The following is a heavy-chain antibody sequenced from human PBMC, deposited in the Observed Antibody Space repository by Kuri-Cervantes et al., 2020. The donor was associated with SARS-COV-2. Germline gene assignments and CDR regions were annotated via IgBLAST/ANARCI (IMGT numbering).Heavy chain of an antibody. V-gene: IGHV3-15*01. Sequence: WIRQPPGKGLEWVGRIKSKRDDGTTDYAAPVRGRFTISRDDSKNTLYLQLKSLKIEDTAVYYCTTAVFGVAKPADYWDQGTLVTVSS. CDR3: TTAVFGVAKPADY. D-gene: IGHD3-3*01. J-gene: IGHJ4*02. CDR2: IKSKRDDGTT.